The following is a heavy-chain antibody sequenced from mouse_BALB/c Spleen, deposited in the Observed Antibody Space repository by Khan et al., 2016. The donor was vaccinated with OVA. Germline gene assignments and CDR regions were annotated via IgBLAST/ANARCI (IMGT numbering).Heavy chain of an antibody. Sequence: EVQLQESGPGLVKPSQSLSLTCTVTGYSITSGYAWNWIRQFPGNKLEWMGYISYSGGTSYNPSLKSRISITRDPSKNQFFLQLNSVTTEDTATYYVARGNYYGYYFDYWGQGTTLTVSS. CDR2: ISYSGGT. D-gene: IGHD1-1*01. CDR3: ARGNYYGYYFDY. CDR1: GYSITSGYA. J-gene: IGHJ2*01. V-gene: IGHV3-2*02.